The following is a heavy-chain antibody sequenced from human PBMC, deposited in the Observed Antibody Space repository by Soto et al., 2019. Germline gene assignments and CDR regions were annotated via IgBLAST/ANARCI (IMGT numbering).Heavy chain of an antibody. D-gene: IGHD6-13*01. J-gene: IGHJ6*02. CDR1: GFTFSSYG. Sequence: QVQLLESGGGVVQPGRSLRLSCAASGFTFSSYGMHWVRQAPGKGLEWVAVIWYDGSNKYYADSVKGRFTISRDNSKNTLYLQMNSLRAEDTAVYYCARDRIAAAGYNYYGMDVWGQGTTVTVSS. CDR2: IWYDGSNK. CDR3: ARDRIAAAGYNYYGMDV. V-gene: IGHV3-33*01.